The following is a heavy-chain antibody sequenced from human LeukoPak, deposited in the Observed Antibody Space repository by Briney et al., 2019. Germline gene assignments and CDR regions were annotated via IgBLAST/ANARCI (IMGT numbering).Heavy chain of an antibody. CDR1: GGSFSGYY. V-gene: IGHV4-34*01. Sequence: PSETLSLTCAVHGGSFSGYYWSWIRQPPGKGLEWIGEINHSGSTNYNPSLKSRVTISVDTSKNQFSLKLSSVTAADTAVYYCARGGGIVVVPAAKYNWFDPWGQGTLVTVSS. CDR2: INHSGST. CDR3: ARGGGIVVVPAAKYNWFDP. J-gene: IGHJ5*02. D-gene: IGHD2-2*01.